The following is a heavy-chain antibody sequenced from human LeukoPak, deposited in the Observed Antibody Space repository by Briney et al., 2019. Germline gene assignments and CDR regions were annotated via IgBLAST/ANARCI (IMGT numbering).Heavy chain of an antibody. J-gene: IGHJ4*02. CDR2: INGDGSST. V-gene: IGHV3-74*01. Sequence: PGGSLRLSCAASRFTFSSYCMHWVRQAPGKGLVWVSRINGDGSSTNYADSVKGRFTISRDNAKNTLYLQMNSLRAEDTAVYYCASDSTSGWYSNRPDFWGQGTLVTVSS. D-gene: IGHD6-19*01. CDR3: ASDSTSGWYSNRPDF. CDR1: RFTFSSYC.